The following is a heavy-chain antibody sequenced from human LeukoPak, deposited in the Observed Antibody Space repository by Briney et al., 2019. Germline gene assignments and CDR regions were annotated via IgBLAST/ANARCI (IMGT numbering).Heavy chain of an antibody. J-gene: IGHJ6*03. D-gene: IGHD6-13*01. CDR2: IRYDGSNK. Sequence: GGSLRLSCAASGFTFSSYGMHWVRQAPGKGLEWVAFIRYDGSNKYYADSVKGRFTISRDNSKNTLYLQMNSLRAEDTAVYYCAKDLKLGRNEKSSDYYYYMDAWGKGTTVTVSS. V-gene: IGHV3-30*02. CDR3: AKDLKLGRNEKSSDYYYYMDA. CDR1: GFTFSSYG.